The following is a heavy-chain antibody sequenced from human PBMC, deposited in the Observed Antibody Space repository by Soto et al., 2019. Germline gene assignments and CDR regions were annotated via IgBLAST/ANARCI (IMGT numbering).Heavy chain of an antibody. CDR3: AKASLSVVVAATYPDY. Sequence: GGSLRLSCAASGFTFSSYGMHWVRQAPGKGLEWVAVISYGGSNKYYADSVKGRFTISRDNSKNTLYLQMNSLRAEDTAVYYCAKASLSVVVAATYPDYWGQGTLVTVSS. J-gene: IGHJ4*02. CDR1: GFTFSSYG. D-gene: IGHD2-15*01. V-gene: IGHV3-30*18. CDR2: ISYGGSNK.